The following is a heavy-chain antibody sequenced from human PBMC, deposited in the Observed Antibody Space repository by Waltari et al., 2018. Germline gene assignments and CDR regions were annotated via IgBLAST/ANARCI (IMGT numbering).Heavy chain of an antibody. CDR2: IKSKTDGGTT. D-gene: IGHD2-2*01. Sequence: EMQLVESGGGLVKPGGSLRLSCAASGFTFSNAWMSWVRQAQGKGLEWVGRIKSKTDGGTTDYAAPVKGRFTISRDDSKNTLYLQMNSLKTEDTAVYYCTTDNGLVVPAEVVYWGQGTLVTVSS. V-gene: IGHV3-15*01. CDR3: TTDNGLVVPAEVVY. J-gene: IGHJ4*02. CDR1: GFTFSNAW.